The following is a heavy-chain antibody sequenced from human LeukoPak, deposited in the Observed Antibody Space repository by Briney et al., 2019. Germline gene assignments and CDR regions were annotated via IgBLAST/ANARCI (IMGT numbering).Heavy chain of an antibody. CDR3: ATTSIVGALDY. V-gene: IGHV1-2*02. CDR1: GYTFTGYY. J-gene: IGHJ4*02. Sequence: ASVKVSCKASGYTFTGYYMHWVRQAPGQGLEWMGWINPNSGGTNYAQKFQGRVTMTRDTSTSTVYMELSSLRSEDTAVYYCATTSIVGALDYWGQGTLVTVSS. CDR2: INPNSGGT. D-gene: IGHD1-26*01.